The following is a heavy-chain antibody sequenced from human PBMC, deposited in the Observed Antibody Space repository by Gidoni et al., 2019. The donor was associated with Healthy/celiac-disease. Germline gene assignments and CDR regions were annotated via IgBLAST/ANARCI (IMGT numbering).Heavy chain of an antibody. CDR3: ARGGGTFDY. V-gene: IGHV4-30-2*01. J-gene: IGHJ4*02. Sequence: QLQLRESGSGLVKPSQNLSLTCAVSGGSISSGGYSWSWIRQPPGKGLEWIAYIYHSGNTYYNPSLKSRITISMDRSKNQFSLKLTSVTAADTAVYYCARGGGTFDYWGQGTLVTVSS. CDR1: GGSISSGGYS. D-gene: IGHD1-26*01. CDR2: IYHSGNT.